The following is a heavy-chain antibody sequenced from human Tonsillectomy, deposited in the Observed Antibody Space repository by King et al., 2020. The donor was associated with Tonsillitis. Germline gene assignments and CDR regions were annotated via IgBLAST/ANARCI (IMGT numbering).Heavy chain of an antibody. Sequence: VQLQESGPGLVKPSQTLSLTCTVSGGSISSGGYHWSWIRQHPGKGLDGIGSIYYIGNIHYNPPLKIRVTNFVDPSENQFSLKLSYLTAADTAVYFCARLGALLRDFDLWGRGTLVSVSS. V-gene: IGHV4-31*03. J-gene: IGHJ2*01. D-gene: IGHD3-10*01. CDR2: IYYIGNI. CDR1: GGSISSGGYH. CDR3: ARLGALLRDFDL.